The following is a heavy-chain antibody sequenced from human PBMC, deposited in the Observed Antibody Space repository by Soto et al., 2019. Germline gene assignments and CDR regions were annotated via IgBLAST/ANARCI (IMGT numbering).Heavy chain of an antibody. CDR2: IYHSGST. Sequence: SETLSLTCAVSGGSISSGGYSWSWIRQPPGKGLEWIGYIYHSGSTYYNPSLKSRVTISVDTSKNQFSLKLSSVTAADTAVYYCARSRETNQGLPLVPMDVWGQGTTVTGFS. CDR3: ARSRETNQGLPLVPMDV. J-gene: IGHJ6*02. V-gene: IGHV4-30-2*02. CDR1: GGSISSGGYS. D-gene: IGHD5-18*01.